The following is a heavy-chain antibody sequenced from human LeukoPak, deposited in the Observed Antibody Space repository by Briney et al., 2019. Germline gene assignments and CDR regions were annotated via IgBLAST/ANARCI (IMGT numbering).Heavy chain of an antibody. CDR1: GYTFTSYD. CDR2: MNPNSGNT. CDR3: ARGVPYDFWSGYLYYYMDV. J-gene: IGHJ6*03. V-gene: IGHV1-8*01. Sequence: ASVKVSCKPSGYTFTSYDINWVRQATGQGLEWMGWMNPNSGNTGYAQKFQGRVTMTRNTSISTAYMELSSLRSEDTAVYYCARGVPYDFWSGYLYYYMDVWGKGTTVTVSS. D-gene: IGHD3-3*01.